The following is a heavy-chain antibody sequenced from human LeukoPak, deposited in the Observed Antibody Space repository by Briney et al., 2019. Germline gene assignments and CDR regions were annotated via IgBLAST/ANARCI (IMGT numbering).Heavy chain of an antibody. D-gene: IGHD5-18*01. CDR2: IYYSGST. Sequence: SETLSLTCTVSGGSISSGDYYGSWIRQPPGKGLEWIGYIYYSGSTYYNPSLKSRVTISVDTSKNQFSLKLSSVTAADTAVYYCAREFDTAMVDWGQGTLVTVSS. J-gene: IGHJ4*02. CDR3: AREFDTAMVD. V-gene: IGHV4-30-4*01. CDR1: GGSISSGDYY.